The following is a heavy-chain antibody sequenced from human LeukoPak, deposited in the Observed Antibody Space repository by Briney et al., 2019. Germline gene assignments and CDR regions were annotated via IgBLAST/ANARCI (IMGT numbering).Heavy chain of an antibody. CDR1: EYSISNGYY. J-gene: IGHJ6*03. CDR2: IYHAGSA. V-gene: IGHV4-38-2*02. D-gene: IGHD2-2*01. Sequence: SETLSLTCTVSEYSISNGYYWGWVRQPPGKGLEWIGSIYHAGSAYYNPSLKSRVTISIDTPKNQFSLKLSSVTAADTAVYYCARGVPAGPGYYYYYMDVWGKGTTVTVSS. CDR3: ARGVPAGPGYYYYYMDV.